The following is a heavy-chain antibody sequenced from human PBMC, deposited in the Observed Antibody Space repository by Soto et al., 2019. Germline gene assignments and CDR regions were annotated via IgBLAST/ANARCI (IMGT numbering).Heavy chain of an antibody. D-gene: IGHD2-2*01. CDR1: GGTFSSYA. CDR3: ARHDCVSSSCYYYYYYAMDV. CDR2: IIPIFATT. Sequence: QVQLVQSGAEVKKPGSSVKVSCKASGGTFSSYAISWVRQAPGQGLEWMGGIIPIFATTNYAQRFQGRVTITAAESTSTAYMELSSLRSEDTAVYYCARHDCVSSSCYYYYYYAMDVWGQGTTVIVSS. V-gene: IGHV1-69*12. J-gene: IGHJ6*02.